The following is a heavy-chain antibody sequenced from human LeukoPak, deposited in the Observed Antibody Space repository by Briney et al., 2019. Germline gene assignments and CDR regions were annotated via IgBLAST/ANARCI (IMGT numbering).Heavy chain of an antibody. CDR2: MNPNSGNT. Sequence: ASVTVSCKASGYTFTSYDINWVRQASGQGLAWMGWMNPNSGNTGYAQKFQGRVTMTRNTSISTAYMELSSLRSEDTAVYYCARGTYYYGSGSLMFDYWGQGTLVTVSS. J-gene: IGHJ4*02. V-gene: IGHV1-8*01. D-gene: IGHD3-10*01. CDR1: GYTFTSYD. CDR3: ARGTYYYGSGSLMFDY.